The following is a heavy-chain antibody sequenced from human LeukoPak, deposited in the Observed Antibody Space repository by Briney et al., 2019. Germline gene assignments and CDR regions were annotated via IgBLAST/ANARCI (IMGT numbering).Heavy chain of an antibody. CDR1: GFSVSSNY. CDR2: IYNGGST. J-gene: IGHJ4*02. CDR3: ARASRWLAFDD. Sequence: GGSLRLSCAASGFSVSSNYMAWVRQAPGKGLEWVSVIYNGGSTKYGDSVKDRFTISRDNSKNTLHLQMNSLRAEDTALYYCARASRWLAFDDWGQGALVTVSA. V-gene: IGHV3-66*01. D-gene: IGHD6-19*01.